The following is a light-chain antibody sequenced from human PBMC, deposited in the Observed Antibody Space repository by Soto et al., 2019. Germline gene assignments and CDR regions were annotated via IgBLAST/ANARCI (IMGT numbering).Light chain of an antibody. V-gene: IGLV2-8*01. Sequence: QSVLTQPPSASGSPGQSVTISCTGTGSDVGGYNYVSWYQQHPGKAPKLIIYEVSQRPSGVPDRFSGSKSGNTASLTVSGLHDEDEADYYCSSYAGSNFGVFGGGTKLTVL. CDR3: SSYAGSNFGV. CDR1: GSDVGGYNY. CDR2: EVS. J-gene: IGLJ3*02.